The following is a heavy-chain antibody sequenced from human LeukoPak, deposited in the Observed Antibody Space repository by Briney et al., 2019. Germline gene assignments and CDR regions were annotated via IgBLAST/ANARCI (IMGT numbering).Heavy chain of an antibody. CDR2: IYYSGST. D-gene: IGHD6-19*01. V-gene: IGHV4-39*01. CDR1: GGSISSSSYY. J-gene: IGHJ3*02. Sequence: SETLSLTCTVSGGSISSSSYYWGWIRQPPGKGLEWIGSIYYSGSTYYNPSLKSRVTISVDTSKNQFSLKLSSVTAADTAVYYCAGTGYSSGGRSAFDIWGQGTMVTVSS. CDR3: AGTGYSSGGRSAFDI.